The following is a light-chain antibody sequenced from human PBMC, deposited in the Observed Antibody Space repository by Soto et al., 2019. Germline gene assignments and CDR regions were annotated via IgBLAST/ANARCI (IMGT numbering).Light chain of an antibody. Sequence: AIRMTQSPSSFSASTGDRVTITCRASQRISSYLAWYQQTPGKAPKLLIYAASTLQSGVPSRFSGSGSGTDFTLTISCLQSEDFATYYCQQYYSYPYTFGQGTKLEIK. CDR2: AAS. CDR1: QRISSY. CDR3: QQYYSYPYT. V-gene: IGKV1-8*01. J-gene: IGKJ2*01.